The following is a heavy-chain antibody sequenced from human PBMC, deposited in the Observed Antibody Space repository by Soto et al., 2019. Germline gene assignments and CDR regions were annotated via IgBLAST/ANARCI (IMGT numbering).Heavy chain of an antibody. V-gene: IGHV3-11*01. J-gene: IGHJ6*03. CDR2: ISSSGSTI. D-gene: IGHD3-10*01. Sequence: PGGSLRLSCAASGFTFSDYYMSWIRQAPGKGLEWVSYISSSGSTIYYADSVKGRFTTSRDNAKNSLYLQMNSLRAEDTAVYYCARDRLRLDYYGSGLNGYMDVWGKGTTVTVSS. CDR1: GFTFSDYY. CDR3: ARDRLRLDYYGSGLNGYMDV.